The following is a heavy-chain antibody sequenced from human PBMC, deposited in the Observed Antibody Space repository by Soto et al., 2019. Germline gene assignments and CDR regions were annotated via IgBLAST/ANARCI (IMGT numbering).Heavy chain of an antibody. CDR3: GRVLAAATRHTGPDY. CDR2: IDYNGVT. V-gene: IGHV4-39*02. Sequence: PSETLSLTCSVSGASISISDYYWAWIRQPPGKGLEWIGSIDYNGVTYSNPSLKGRVTISKDTSKNKFSLQVTSVRAADTAFYYCGRVLAAATRHTGPDYWGQGTQVTVSS. J-gene: IGHJ4*02. CDR1: GASISISDYY. D-gene: IGHD2-15*01.